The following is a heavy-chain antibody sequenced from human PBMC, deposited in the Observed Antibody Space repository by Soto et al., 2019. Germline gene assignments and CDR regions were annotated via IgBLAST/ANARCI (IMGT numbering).Heavy chain of an antibody. J-gene: IGHJ4*02. D-gene: IGHD3-22*01. Sequence: QLVESGGTLVQPGGSLRLSCAASGFSFSSYWMSWVRQAPGGGLEWVANIEHDGSDTYYVDSVKGRFTVSRYNANNFLYLQMNSLRVEDTAVYYCARERHYYDRSGYQGYWGQGTLVTVSS. V-gene: IGHV3-7*01. CDR2: IEHDGSDT. CDR3: ARERHYYDRSGYQGY. CDR1: GFSFSSYW.